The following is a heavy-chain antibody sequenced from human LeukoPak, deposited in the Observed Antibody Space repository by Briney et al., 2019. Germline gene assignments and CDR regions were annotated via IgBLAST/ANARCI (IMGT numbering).Heavy chain of an antibody. CDR2: INHSGST. CDR1: GGSFSGYY. D-gene: IGHD2-15*01. J-gene: IGHJ6*03. V-gene: IGHV4-34*01. Sequence: TSETLSLTCAVYGGSFSGYYRSWIRQPPGKGLEWIGEINHSGSTNYNPSLKSRVTISVDTSKNQFSLKLSSVTAADTAVYYCARDRLVVVVAGPYYYMDVWGKGTTVTVSS. CDR3: ARDRLVVVVAGPYYYMDV.